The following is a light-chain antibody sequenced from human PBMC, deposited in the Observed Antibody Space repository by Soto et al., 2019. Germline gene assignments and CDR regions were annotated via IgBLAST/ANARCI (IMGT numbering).Light chain of an antibody. V-gene: IGKV2-30*02. CDR1: QSLVHSDGIAY. J-gene: IGKJ1*01. CDR3: MQGTHWPHT. Sequence: DVLMTQSPLSLPFTLGQPSSISCRSNQSLVHSDGIAYFSWFQQRPGRSPRRLIFEVSNRDSGVPDRFCGSASGTDFTLKISRVEAEDVGVYYCMQGTHWPHTFGQGTKVDIK. CDR2: EVS.